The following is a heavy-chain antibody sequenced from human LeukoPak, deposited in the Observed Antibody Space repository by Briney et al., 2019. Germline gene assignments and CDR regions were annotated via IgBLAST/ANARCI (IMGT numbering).Heavy chain of an antibody. CDR2: IYTSGRT. CDR1: GGSISSGSYY. V-gene: IGHV4-61*02. J-gene: IGHJ6*02. CDR3: ARAPAIVVVPAANYYYYGMDV. Sequence: SETLSLTCTVSGGSISSGSYYWSWIPQPAGKGLEWSGRIYTSGRTNYYPSLESRVTISVDTSKNQFSLNLSSVTAADTAVYYCARAPAIVVVPAANYYYYGMDVWGQGTTVTVSS. D-gene: IGHD2-2*01.